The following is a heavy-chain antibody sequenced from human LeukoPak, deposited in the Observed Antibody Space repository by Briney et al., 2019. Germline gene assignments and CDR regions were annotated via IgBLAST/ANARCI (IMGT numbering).Heavy chain of an antibody. J-gene: IGHJ5*02. CDR2: NSSNGVFM. CDR1: GLTFSNYN. D-gene: IGHD6-13*01. V-gene: IGHV3-21*04. Sequence: GGSRRLSCAGSGLTFSNYNMNWVRQAPGKGLEWVSSNSSNGVFMTYADSLKGRLTISRDNAKTSLYLQMNRLRAEDTALDYCAKGVSSSSWYNWFDPWGQGTLVTVSS. CDR3: AKGVSSSSWYNWFDP.